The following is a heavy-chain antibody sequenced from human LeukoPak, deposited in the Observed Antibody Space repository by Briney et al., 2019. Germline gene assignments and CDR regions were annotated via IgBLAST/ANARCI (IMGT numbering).Heavy chain of an antibody. CDR1: GFTFSSYS. Sequence: GGSLRLSCAASGFTFSSYSMNWVRQAPGKGLGWVSVIYSGGSTYYADSVKGRFTISRDNSKNTLYLQMNSLRAEDTAVYYCARDGIVGAGYWGQGTLVTVSS. J-gene: IGHJ4*02. CDR2: IYSGGST. V-gene: IGHV3-66*01. D-gene: IGHD1-26*01. CDR3: ARDGIVGAGY.